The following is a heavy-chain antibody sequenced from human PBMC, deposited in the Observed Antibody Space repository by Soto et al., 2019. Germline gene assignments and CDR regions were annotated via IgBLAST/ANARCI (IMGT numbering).Heavy chain of an antibody. CDR3: ARGSTSSLYYYYYYMDV. Sequence: ASVKVSCKASGYTFTSYDINWVRQATGQGLEWMGWMNPNSGSTGYAQKFQGRVTMTRNTSISTAYMELSSLRSEDTAVYYCARGSTSSLYYYYYYMDVWGKGTTVTVSS. J-gene: IGHJ6*03. V-gene: IGHV1-8*01. CDR2: MNPNSGST. CDR1: GYTFTSYD.